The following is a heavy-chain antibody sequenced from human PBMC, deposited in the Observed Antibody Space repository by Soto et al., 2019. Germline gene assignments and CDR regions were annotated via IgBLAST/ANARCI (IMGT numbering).Heavy chain of an antibody. Sequence: ASAQVSCKASGYTFTCYSIPWVRQAPGKGLEWIGCINTDNGDEKYSQKFKGRVTVTRDTSATTADMELSSLRCENTAVSYCGRDQGYVDHWFLRTLGTDSS. J-gene: IGHJ5*02. V-gene: IGHV1-3*04. CDR1: GYTFTCYS. CDR3: GRDQGYVDH. CDR2: INTDNGDE. D-gene: IGHD5-12*01.